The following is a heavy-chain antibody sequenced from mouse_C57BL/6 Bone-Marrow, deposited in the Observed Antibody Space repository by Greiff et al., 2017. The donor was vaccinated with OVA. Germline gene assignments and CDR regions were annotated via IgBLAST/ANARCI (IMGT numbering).Heavy chain of an antibody. Sequence: EVQLQQSGAELVRPGASVKLSCTASGFNIKDYYMHWVKQRPEQGLEWIGRLDPEDGDTEYAPKFQGKATMTADTSSNTAYLQLSSLTSEDTAVYYCTTRGYSNYDWYFDVWGTGTTVTVSS. J-gene: IGHJ1*03. D-gene: IGHD2-5*01. CDR3: TTRGYSNYDWYFDV. CDR1: GFNIKDYY. CDR2: LDPEDGDT. V-gene: IGHV14-1*01.